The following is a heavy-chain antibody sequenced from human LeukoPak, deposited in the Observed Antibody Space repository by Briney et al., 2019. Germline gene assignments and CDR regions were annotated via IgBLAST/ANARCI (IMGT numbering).Heavy chain of an antibody. D-gene: IGHD3-10*01. CDR2: INHSGST. CDR1: GGSFSGYY. Sequence: RTSETLSLTCAVYGGSFSGYYWSWIRQPPGKGLEWIGEINHSGSTNYNPSLKSRVTISVDTSKNQFSLKLSSVTAADTAVYYCARSSYYYGSGRRGYYFDYWGQGTLVTVSS. CDR3: ARSSYYYGSGRRGYYFDY. V-gene: IGHV4-34*01. J-gene: IGHJ4*02.